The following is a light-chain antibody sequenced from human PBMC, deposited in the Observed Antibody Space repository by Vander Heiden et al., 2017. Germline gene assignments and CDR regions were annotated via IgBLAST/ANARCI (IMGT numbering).Light chain of an antibody. CDR3: QSADSSGTYVV. Sequence: SYELPQPPSVSVSPGQTARITCSGDAFPKQYANWYQQKPGQAPVLVIYKDRERASGIPERFSGSSSGTTVTLTISGVQAEDEADYYCQSADSSGTYVVFGGGTKLTVL. CDR1: AFPKQY. J-gene: IGLJ2*01. V-gene: IGLV3-25*03. CDR2: KDR.